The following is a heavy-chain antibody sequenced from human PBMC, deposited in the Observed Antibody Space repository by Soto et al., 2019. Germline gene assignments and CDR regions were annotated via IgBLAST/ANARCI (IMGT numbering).Heavy chain of an antibody. Sequence: ASVKVSCKASGYTFTNYNMHWVRQAPGQGLEWMGIINPSGGSTTHLQKFQGRVTMTRDTSTSTVYMELSSLRSEDTAVYYCARGYYDSSAYSYFDYWGQGTLVTVSS. CDR2: INPSGGST. CDR1: GYTFTNYN. V-gene: IGHV1-46*01. D-gene: IGHD3-22*01. CDR3: ARGYYDSSAYSYFDY. J-gene: IGHJ4*02.